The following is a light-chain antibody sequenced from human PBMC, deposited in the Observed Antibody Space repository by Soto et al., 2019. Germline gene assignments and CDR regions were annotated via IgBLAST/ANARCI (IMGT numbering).Light chain of an antibody. J-gene: IGLJ3*02. CDR3: SSYTAYTTLWV. V-gene: IGLV2-14*01. Sequence: QSVLTQPASASGSPGQSITISCTGTASDIGNYNYVSWYQLHPGKAPKLLIYGVSNRPSGVSNRFSGSKSGNAASLTISGLQAEDEADYYCSSYTAYTTLWVFGGGTKVTVL. CDR2: GVS. CDR1: ASDIGNYNY.